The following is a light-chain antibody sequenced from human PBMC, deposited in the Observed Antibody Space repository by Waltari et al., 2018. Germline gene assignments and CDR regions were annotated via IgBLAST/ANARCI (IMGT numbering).Light chain of an antibody. J-gene: IGKJ4*01. CDR3: QQSDSTPLT. CDR2: AAT. V-gene: IGKV1-39*01. CDR1: QSINTY. Sequence: DIQMTQSPPSLSASVGDRVIITCRASQSINTYMNWYQKRPGKVPKLLIYAATTLQSGVPSRFSGSGSGTEFTLTISSLQPEDFATYYCQQSDSTPLTFGGGTKVEIK.